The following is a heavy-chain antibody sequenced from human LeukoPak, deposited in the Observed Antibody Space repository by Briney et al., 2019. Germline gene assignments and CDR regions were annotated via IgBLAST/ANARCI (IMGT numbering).Heavy chain of an antibody. V-gene: IGHV3-21*01. Sequence: PGGSLRLSCAASGFIFSSYSMNWVRQAQGKGLEWVSSISSSSSYIYYADSVKGRFTISRDNAKNSLYLQMNSLRAEDTAVYYCARDPDIVVVPAADHMDVWGKGTTVTVSS. CDR1: GFIFSSYS. J-gene: IGHJ6*03. CDR3: ARDPDIVVVPAADHMDV. D-gene: IGHD2-2*01. CDR2: ISSSSSYI.